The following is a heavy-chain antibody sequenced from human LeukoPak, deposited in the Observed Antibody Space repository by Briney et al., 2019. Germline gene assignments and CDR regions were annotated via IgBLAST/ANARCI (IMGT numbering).Heavy chain of an antibody. D-gene: IGHD1-1*01. J-gene: IGHJ6*03. V-gene: IGHV4-59*08. CDR1: GVSISSYY. CDR3: ARLERDNYYYYMDV. CDR2: IYYSGST. Sequence: SETLSLTCTVSGVSISSYYWSWIRQPPGKGLEWIGYIYYSGSTNYNPSLKSRVTISVGTSKNQFSLKLSSVTAADMAVYYCARLERDNYYYYMDVWGKGTTVTVSS.